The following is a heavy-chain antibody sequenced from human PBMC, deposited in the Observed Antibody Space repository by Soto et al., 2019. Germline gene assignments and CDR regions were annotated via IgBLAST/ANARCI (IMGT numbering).Heavy chain of an antibody. CDR3: ARGGYLNYYLGMDV. D-gene: IGHD5-12*01. J-gene: IGHJ6*02. CDR1: GYTFTSYG. CDR2: ISAYNGKT. V-gene: IGHV1-18*01. Sequence: QVQLVQSGGEVKKPGASVKLSCTASGYTFTSYGISWVRQAPGQGLEWMGWISAYNGKTNYAQNVQGRVTMTTDTATRTAYMDLRRLSTDDTAVYYGARGGYLNYYLGMDVWGQGTTVTV.